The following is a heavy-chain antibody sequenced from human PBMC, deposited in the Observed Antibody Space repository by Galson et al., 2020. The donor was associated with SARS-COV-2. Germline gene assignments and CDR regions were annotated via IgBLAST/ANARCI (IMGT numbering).Heavy chain of an antibody. CDR3: ARVGIAAAGTGGGVDY. Sequence: ASVKVSCKASGYTFTGYYMHWVRQAPGQGLEWMGWINPNSGGTNYAQKFQGRVTMTRDTSISTAYMELSRLRSDDTAVYYCARVGIAAAGTGGGVDYWGQGTLVTVSS. CDR2: INPNSGGT. CDR1: GYTFTGYY. D-gene: IGHD6-13*01. J-gene: IGHJ4*02. V-gene: IGHV1-2*02.